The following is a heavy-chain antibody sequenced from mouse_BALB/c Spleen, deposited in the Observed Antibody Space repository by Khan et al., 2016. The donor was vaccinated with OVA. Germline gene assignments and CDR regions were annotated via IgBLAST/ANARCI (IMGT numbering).Heavy chain of an antibody. CDR3: ARGNDYGYAMDY. CDR1: GYSITSNYA. J-gene: IGHJ4*01. Sequence: EVQLQESGPGLVKPSQSLSLTCTVTGYSITSNYAWNWIRQFPGNKLEWMGYISSSGSTSYNPSLKSRISITRDTSKNQFFLQLSSVTTEDTATYYCARGNDYGYAMDYWGQGTSVTVAS. D-gene: IGHD1-1*01. CDR2: ISSSGST. V-gene: IGHV3-2*02.